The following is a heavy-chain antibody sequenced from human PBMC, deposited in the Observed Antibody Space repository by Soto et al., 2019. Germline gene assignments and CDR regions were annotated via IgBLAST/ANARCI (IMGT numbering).Heavy chain of an antibody. D-gene: IGHD2-2*02. CDR1: GYTFTGYY. V-gene: IGHV1-2*02. CDR2: INPNSGGT. CDR3: ARVPYCSSTSCYIFGY. Sequence: QVQLVQSGAEVKKPGASVKVSCKASGYTFTGYYMHWVRQAPGQGLEWMGWINPNSGGTNDAQKFQGRVTLTRDTSISTAYMELSRLRSDDTAVYYCARVPYCSSTSCYIFGYWGQGTLVTVSS. J-gene: IGHJ4*02.